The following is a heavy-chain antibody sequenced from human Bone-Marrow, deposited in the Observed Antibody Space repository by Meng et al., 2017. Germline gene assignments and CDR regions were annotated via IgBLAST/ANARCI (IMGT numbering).Heavy chain of an antibody. CDR2: IIPIFGTA. Sequence: SVKVSCKASGGTFSSYAISWVRQAPGQGLEWMGGIIPIFGTANYAQKFQGRVTITTDESTSTAYMELSSLRSEDTAVYYCARDRQRIAAAGTLRGWFDPWGQGTLVTVSS. D-gene: IGHD6-13*01. CDR1: GGTFSSYA. J-gene: IGHJ5*02. CDR3: ARDRQRIAAAGTLRGWFDP. V-gene: IGHV1-69*05.